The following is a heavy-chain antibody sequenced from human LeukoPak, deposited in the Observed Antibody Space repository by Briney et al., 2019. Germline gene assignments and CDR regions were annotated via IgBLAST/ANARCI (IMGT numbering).Heavy chain of an antibody. CDR3: ARIRLSFRGGIDY. V-gene: IGHV3-11*01. J-gene: IGHJ4*02. D-gene: IGHD3-16*02. CDR1: GYSISSGYY. Sequence: LSLTCTVSGYSISSGYYWGWIRQAPGKGLEWISYISSSGNTKHYADSVKGRFTISRDNAKTSLYLQMNSLRAEDTAVYYCARIRLSFRGGIDYWGQGTLVTVSS. CDR2: ISSSGNTK.